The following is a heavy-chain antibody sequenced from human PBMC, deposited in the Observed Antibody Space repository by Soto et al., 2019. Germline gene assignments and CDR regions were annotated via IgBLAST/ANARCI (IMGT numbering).Heavy chain of an antibody. CDR2: ISWNSGNI. V-gene: IGHV3-9*01. CDR3: TKSSSYTYNYYMDV. CDR1: GSTFDDYA. D-gene: IGHD6-6*01. Sequence: EVQLVESGGGLVQPGRSLRLSCAASGSTFDDYAMHWVRQPPGKGLEWVSGISWNSGNIGYADSVKGRFTISRDNAKNSLYLQMKSLRAEDTALYYCTKSSSYTYNYYMDVWGTGTTVTVSS. J-gene: IGHJ6*03.